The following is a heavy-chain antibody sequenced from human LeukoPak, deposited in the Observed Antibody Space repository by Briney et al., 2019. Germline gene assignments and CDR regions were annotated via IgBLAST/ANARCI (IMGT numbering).Heavy chain of an antibody. CDR3: ARGCTVTRCSGRDDLHI. CDR2: FNPSGGST. D-gene: IGHD2-8*02. Sequence: ASVKVSCKTSGYTFTNYYMHWVRQAPGQGPEWLGRFNPSGGSTASAQKFQGRVTMTRDTSASTVYMELSSLRSEDTAMYYCARGCTVTRCSGRDDLHIWGQGTMVTVSS. CDR1: GYTFTNYY. J-gene: IGHJ3*02. V-gene: IGHV1-46*01.